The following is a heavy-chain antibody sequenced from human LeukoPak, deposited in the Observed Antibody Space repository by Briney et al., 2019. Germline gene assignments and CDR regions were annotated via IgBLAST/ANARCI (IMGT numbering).Heavy chain of an antibody. CDR1: GYSISRGYH. J-gene: IGHJ4*02. D-gene: IGHD6-25*01. CDR3: TRGGRAAAATIDF. Sequence: ASETLSLTCSVSGYSISRGYHWGWIRQSPGKGLEWIGSIIYQTGSSYHNPSLKSRVTMSVDTSKNQFSLRLSSVTAADTAVYYCTRGGRAAAATIDFWGQGALVIVSS. CDR2: IIYQTGSS. V-gene: IGHV4-38-2*02.